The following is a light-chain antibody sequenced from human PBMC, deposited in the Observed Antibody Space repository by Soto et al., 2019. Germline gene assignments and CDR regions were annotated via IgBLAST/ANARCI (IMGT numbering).Light chain of an antibody. CDR3: SSYTSGSTFVV. V-gene: IGLV2-14*03. CDR1: SSDIGGYNF. Sequence: QSVLTQPASVSGSPGQSITISCTGTSSDIGGYNFVSWYQHPPGKAPKLLIYDVINRPSGTSNRFSGSKSGNTASLTISGLQPDDEADYYCSSYTSGSTFVVFGGGTKVTVL. J-gene: IGLJ2*01. CDR2: DVI.